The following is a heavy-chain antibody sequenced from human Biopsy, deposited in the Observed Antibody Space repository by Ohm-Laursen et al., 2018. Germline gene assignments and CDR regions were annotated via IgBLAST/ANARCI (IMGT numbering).Heavy chain of an antibody. CDR1: GGSISSDY. Sequence: SETLSLTGTVSGGSISSDYWSWIRQTPGKGLEWIGYIYYSGSTNYNPSLKSRVTISVDTSKNQFSLRLNSVTAADTAVYYCARATNSTGWPYYYFYGMDVWGQGTTVTVSS. CDR3: ARATNSTGWPYYYFYGMDV. V-gene: IGHV4-59*01. J-gene: IGHJ6*02. D-gene: IGHD2/OR15-2a*01. CDR2: IYYSGST.